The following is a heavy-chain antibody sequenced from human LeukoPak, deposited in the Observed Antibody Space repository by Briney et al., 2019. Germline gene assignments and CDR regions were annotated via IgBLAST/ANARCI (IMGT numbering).Heavy chain of an antibody. V-gene: IGHV3-23*01. CDR1: GFSFSDSA. D-gene: IGHD2-2*01. Sequence: GGSLRLSCAASGFSFSDSAMTWVRQAPGKGLEWVSGVSSSSTRTYYADSVKGRFTISRDNSKNTQYLQMNSLRAEDTAVYFCARRGSTYANWYFDLWGRGSLVAVSS. CDR2: VSSSSTRT. J-gene: IGHJ2*01. CDR3: ARRGSTYANWYFDL.